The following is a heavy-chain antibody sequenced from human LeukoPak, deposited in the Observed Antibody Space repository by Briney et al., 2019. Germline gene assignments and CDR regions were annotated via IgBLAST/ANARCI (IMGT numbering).Heavy chain of an antibody. J-gene: IGHJ4*02. V-gene: IGHV3-53*01. Sequence: GGSLRLSCAASGLFVSGNYMSWVRQAPRQGLEWVSLIYPDGTTYYADSVKGRFTISRDDSKNTLYLQMNSLTAEDTAVYYCAKGCDTRCYRFTHWGQGTLVTVSS. D-gene: IGHD2-2*02. CDR1: GLFVSGNY. CDR3: AKGCDTRCYRFTH. CDR2: IYPDGTT.